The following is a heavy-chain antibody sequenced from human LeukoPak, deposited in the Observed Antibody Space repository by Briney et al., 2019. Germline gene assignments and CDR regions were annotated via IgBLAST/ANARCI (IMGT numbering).Heavy chain of an antibody. D-gene: IGHD3-22*01. V-gene: IGHV3-53*01. Sequence: GGSLRLSCAASGFSIRTYYMSWVRQVPGEGLEWVSVIYSGGTIRYADSVKGRFTFSRDNFKDTLNLQMNSLRADDTAVYYCVRAVHHNFYSDSSGYYGDAFDVWGQGTVVTVSS. J-gene: IGHJ3*01. CDR3: VRAVHHNFYSDSSGYYGDAFDV. CDR1: GFSIRTYY. CDR2: IYSGGTI.